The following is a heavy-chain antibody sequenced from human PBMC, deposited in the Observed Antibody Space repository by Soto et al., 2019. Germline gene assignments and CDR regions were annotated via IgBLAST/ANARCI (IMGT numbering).Heavy chain of an antibody. V-gene: IGHV5-51*01. Sequence: GESLKISCKGSGYSFTSYWIGWVRQMPGKGLEWMGIIYPGDSDTRYSPSFQGQVTIPADKTISTDYLQWSSLQAADTAMDYCSIWNAGPDYCRGMDVWGQGTTVTVSS. J-gene: IGHJ6*02. CDR2: IYPGDSDT. CDR1: GYSFTSYW. D-gene: IGHD4-17*01. CDR3: SIWNAGPDYCRGMDV.